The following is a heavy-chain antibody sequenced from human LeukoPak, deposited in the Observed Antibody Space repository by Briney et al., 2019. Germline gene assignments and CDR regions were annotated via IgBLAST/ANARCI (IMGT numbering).Heavy chain of an antibody. Sequence: GGSLRLSCAASGFTFSSYVMSWVRQAPGKGLEWVSAISGSGGSTCYADSVKGRFTISRDNSKNTLYLQMNSLRAEDTAVYYCARLGANYYDSSGSRRALDIWGQGTMVTVSS. CDR2: ISGSGGST. D-gene: IGHD3-22*01. J-gene: IGHJ3*02. V-gene: IGHV3-23*01. CDR1: GFTFSSYV. CDR3: ARLGANYYDSSGSRRALDI.